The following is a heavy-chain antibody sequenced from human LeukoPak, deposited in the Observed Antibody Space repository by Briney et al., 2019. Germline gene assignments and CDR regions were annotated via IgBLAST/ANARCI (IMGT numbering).Heavy chain of an antibody. D-gene: IGHD4-17*01. CDR3: ARELSTVTNWFDP. J-gene: IGHJ5*02. V-gene: IGHV3-23*01. CDR1: GFTFSSYA. CDR2: ISGSGDST. Sequence: GGSLRLSCAASGFTFSSYAMSWVRQAPGKGLEWVSVISGSGDSTHYADSVKGRFTISRDNAKNSLYLQMNSLRAEDTAVYYCARELSTVTNWFDPWGQGTLVTVSS.